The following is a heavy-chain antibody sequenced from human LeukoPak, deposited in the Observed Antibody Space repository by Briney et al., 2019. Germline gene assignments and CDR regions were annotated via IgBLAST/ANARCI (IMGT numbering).Heavy chain of an antibody. CDR3: ARMNTIFWEAHEKYYFDY. J-gene: IGHJ4*02. CDR2: SYSGGST. D-gene: IGHD3-9*01. Sequence: GGSLRLSCAASGFTVSSNYMSWVRQAPGKGLEWVSVSYSGGSTYYADSVKGRITISRDNSKNTLYLQMNSLRAEDTAVYYWARMNTIFWEAHEKYYFDYWGQGTLVTVSS. V-gene: IGHV3-53*01. CDR1: GFTVSSNY.